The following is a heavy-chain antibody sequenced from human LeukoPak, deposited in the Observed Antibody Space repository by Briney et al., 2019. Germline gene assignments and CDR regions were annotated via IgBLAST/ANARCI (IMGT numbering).Heavy chain of an antibody. CDR1: GYTFTSYD. D-gene: IGHD3-3*01. V-gene: IGHV1-8*01. CDR3: ARAARTTYYDFWSAWGDYYYYYMDV. Sequence: ASVKVSCKASGYTFTSYDINWVRQATGQGLEWMGWMNPNSGNTGYAQKFQGRVTMTRNTSISTAYMELSRLRSEDTAVYYCARAARTTYYDFWSAWGDYYYYYMDVWGKGTTVTVSS. J-gene: IGHJ6*03. CDR2: MNPNSGNT.